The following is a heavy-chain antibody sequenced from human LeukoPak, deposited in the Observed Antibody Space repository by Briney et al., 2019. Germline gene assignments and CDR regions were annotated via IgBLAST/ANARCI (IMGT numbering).Heavy chain of an antibody. CDR1: GDSISSSPYY. D-gene: IGHD3-10*01. CDR3: ARHNIRGVTHWFDP. V-gene: IGHV4-39*01. J-gene: IGHJ5*02. Sequence: SETLSLTCTVSGDSISSSPYYWGWVRQPPGKGLEWIGSIYYIGSTHYNPSLKRRVTISVDTSKNQFSLKLSSVTAADTAVFFCARHNIRGVTHWFDPWGQGIQVTVSS. CDR2: IYYIGST.